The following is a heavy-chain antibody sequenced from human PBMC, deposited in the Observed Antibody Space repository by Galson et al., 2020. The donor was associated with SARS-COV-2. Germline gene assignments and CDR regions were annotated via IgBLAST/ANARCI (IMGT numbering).Heavy chain of an antibody. CDR2: IIPIFGTA. J-gene: IGHJ6*02. Sequence: SVTVSCKASGGTFSSYAIIWVRQAPGQGLQWTGGIIPIFGTANHAQKFHGRVTITADESTSTAYMELSSLRSEDTAVYYCATTQFGVVISSSGMDVWGQGTTVTVSS. CDR3: ATTQFGVVISSSGMDV. CDR1: GGTFSSYA. D-gene: IGHD3-3*01. V-gene: IGHV1-69*13.